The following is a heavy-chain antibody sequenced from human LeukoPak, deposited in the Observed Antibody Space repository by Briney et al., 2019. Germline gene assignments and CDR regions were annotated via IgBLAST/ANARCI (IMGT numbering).Heavy chain of an antibody. V-gene: IGHV3-30*02. CDR3: ARDHRIAVAGYWYFDL. J-gene: IGHJ2*01. D-gene: IGHD6-19*01. Sequence: GGSLRLSCAGSGFSFSSYGMHWIRQAPGKGLEWMAFIRSDGSNKYYADSVKGRFTISRDNSKNTLYLQMNSLRAEDTAVYYCARDHRIAVAGYWYFDLWGRGTLVTVSS. CDR1: GFSFSSYG. CDR2: IRSDGSNK.